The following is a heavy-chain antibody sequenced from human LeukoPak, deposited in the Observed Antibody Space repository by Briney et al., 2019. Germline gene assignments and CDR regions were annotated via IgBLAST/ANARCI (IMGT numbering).Heavy chain of an antibody. J-gene: IGHJ1*01. CDR1: GLTSTFYA. CDR2: ISGSGVNT. Sequence: GGSVTPSCADSGLTSTFYAMSWVRQAPGKGLERVSGISGSGVNTYYADSVKGRFTISRDNSKNTLYLQMNSLRAEDTAVYYCAKGPYYEVRYEYYQQWGQGTLVTVSS. D-gene: IGHD1-26*01. CDR3: AKGPYYEVRYEYYQQ. V-gene: IGHV3-23*01.